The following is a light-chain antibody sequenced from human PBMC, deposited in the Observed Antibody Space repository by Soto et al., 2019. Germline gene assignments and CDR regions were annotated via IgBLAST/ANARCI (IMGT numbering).Light chain of an antibody. J-gene: IGLJ1*01. Sequence: QSVLTQPPSVSGSPGQSVTISCTGDVGSYRRVSWYQQPPGTAPKLMIYEFSNRPSGVPDRFSGSKSGNTASLTISGVQAEDEGDYYCSIYTSSSTFVFGTGTKVTVL. CDR3: SIYTSSSTFV. CDR2: EFS. CDR1: VGSYRR. V-gene: IGLV2-18*01.